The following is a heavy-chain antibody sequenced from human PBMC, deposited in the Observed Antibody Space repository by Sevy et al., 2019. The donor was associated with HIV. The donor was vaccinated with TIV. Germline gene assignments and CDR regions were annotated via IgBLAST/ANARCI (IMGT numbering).Heavy chain of an antibody. J-gene: IGHJ4*02. CDR3: AKDRIVVLPAAIHGPNFDY. Sequence: GGSLRLSCAASGFTFSSYGMHWVRQAPGKGLEWVAVISYDGSNKYYADSVKGRFTISRDNSKNTLYLQMNSLRAEDTAVYYCAKDRIVVLPAAIHGPNFDYWGQGTLVTVSS. CDR2: ISYDGSNK. CDR1: GFTFSSYG. V-gene: IGHV3-30*18. D-gene: IGHD2-2*01.